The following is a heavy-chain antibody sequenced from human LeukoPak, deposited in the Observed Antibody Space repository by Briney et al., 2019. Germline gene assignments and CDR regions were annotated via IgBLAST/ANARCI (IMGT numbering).Heavy chain of an antibody. CDR3: ARGVAGVYFYYYMDV. CDR1: GYTFTDYY. J-gene: IGHJ6*03. V-gene: IGHV1-2*02. CDR2: INSNNCYT. D-gene: IGHD1-14*01. Sequence: ASVNVSRKATGYTFTDYYMQWVRQAAGQGLEWMGGINSNNCYTNYAQMFQGRVIMTRDTFISTAYMELSGLRSDDTAVYYCARGVAGVYFYYYMDVWGKGTRVTVSS.